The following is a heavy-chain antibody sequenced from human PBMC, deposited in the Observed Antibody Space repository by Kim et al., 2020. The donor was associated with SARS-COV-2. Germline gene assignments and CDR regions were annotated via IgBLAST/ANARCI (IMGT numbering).Heavy chain of an antibody. Sequence: GGSLRLSCAASGFTFSSYRMNWVRQAPGKGLEWVSSISSSSSYIYYADSVKGRFTISRDNAKNSLYLQMNSLRAEDTAVYYCASDTGYSSSWTAGGGYYFDYWGQGTLVTVSS. CDR2: ISSSSSYI. D-gene: IGHD6-13*01. J-gene: IGHJ4*02. CDR3: ASDTGYSSSWTAGGGYYFDY. V-gene: IGHV3-21*01. CDR1: GFTFSSYR.